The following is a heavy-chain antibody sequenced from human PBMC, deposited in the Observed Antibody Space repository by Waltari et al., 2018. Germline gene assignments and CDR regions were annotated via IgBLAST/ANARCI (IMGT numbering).Heavy chain of an antibody. V-gene: IGHV1-3*01. CDR1: GYTFTSSA. D-gene: IGHD1-26*01. Sequence: QVQLVQSGAEVKKPGASVKVSCKASGYTFTSSALHWVRQAPGQRLEWMGWINAGNGNTKYSQKFQGRVTITRDTSISTAYMELSSLRSEDTAVYYCARGRGSYPSDYWGQGTLVTVSS. CDR3: ARGRGSYPSDY. CDR2: INAGNGNT. J-gene: IGHJ4*02.